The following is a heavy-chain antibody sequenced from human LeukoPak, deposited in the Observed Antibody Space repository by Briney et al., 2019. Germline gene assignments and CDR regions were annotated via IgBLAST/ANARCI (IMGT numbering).Heavy chain of an antibody. D-gene: IGHD2-2*01. J-gene: IGHJ4*02. CDR1: GFTFSSYS. CDR2: ISSGSSTI. Sequence: GGSLRLSCAASGFTFSSYSMNWVRQAPGKGLEWVSFISSGSSTIYYADSVKGRFTISRDNAKNSLYLQMNSLRAEDTAVYHCATGRSCTTCYLPDYWGQGTLVTVSS. V-gene: IGHV3-48*04. CDR3: ATGRSCTTCYLPDY.